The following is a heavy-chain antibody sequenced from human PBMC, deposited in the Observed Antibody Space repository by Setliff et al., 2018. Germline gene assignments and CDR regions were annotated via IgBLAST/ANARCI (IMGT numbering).Heavy chain of an antibody. J-gene: IGHJ4*02. CDR1: GYTFTNYA. Sequence: ASVKVSCKASGYTFTNYAMNWVRQAPGQGLEWMGWINTNTGFPAYAQGFTGRFVFSLDTSVSTAYLQISSVKAEDTAVYYCARGYCSGGSCADFDYWGQGTLVTVSS. CDR2: INTNTGFP. V-gene: IGHV7-4-1*02. CDR3: ARGYCSGGSCADFDY. D-gene: IGHD2-15*01.